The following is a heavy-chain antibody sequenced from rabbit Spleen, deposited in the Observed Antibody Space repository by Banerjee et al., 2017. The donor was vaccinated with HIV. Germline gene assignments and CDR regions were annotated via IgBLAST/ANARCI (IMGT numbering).Heavy chain of an antibody. Sequence: QEQLEESGGGLVKPQGSLTLTCKASGFSFSDRDVMCWVRQAPGKGLQWIACINTYTGKAVYATWANGRFTISRTSSTTVTLQMTSLTAADTATYFCARSSATMTMVITGYYFNLWGPGTLVTVS. J-gene: IGHJ4*01. CDR1: GFSFSDRDV. CDR3: ARSSATMTMVITGYYFNL. D-gene: IGHD2-1*01. CDR2: INTYTGKA. V-gene: IGHV1S45*01.